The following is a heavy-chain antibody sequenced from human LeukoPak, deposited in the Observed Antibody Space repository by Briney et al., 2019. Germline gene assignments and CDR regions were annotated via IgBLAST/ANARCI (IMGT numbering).Heavy chain of an antibody. D-gene: IGHD6-6*01. CDR2: ISPTGSTT. Sequence: PGGSLRLSCAASGFTFSNSWMHWARQLPGKGLVWVSRISPTGSTTSYADSVKGRFTVSRDNAKNTLYLQVNNLRAEDTAVYYCARGPNSNWSGLDFWGQGTLLTVSS. CDR1: GFTFSNSW. CDR3: ARGPNSNWSGLDF. J-gene: IGHJ4*02. V-gene: IGHV3-74*01.